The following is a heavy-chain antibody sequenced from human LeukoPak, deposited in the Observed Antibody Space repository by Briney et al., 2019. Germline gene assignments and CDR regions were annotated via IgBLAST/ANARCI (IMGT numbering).Heavy chain of an antibody. V-gene: IGHV3-21*06. CDR3: ARSQGTLTSPFDY. D-gene: IGHD2-21*02. Sequence: GGSLRLSCAASRFTFSSSGMNWVRQAPGKGREWVSYISGSGSYIYYADSMKSRFTVSRDNTNNSLYLQMNSLRAEDTAVYYCARSQGTLTSPFDYWGQGTLVTVSS. CDR2: ISGSGSYI. J-gene: IGHJ4*02. CDR1: RFTFSSSG.